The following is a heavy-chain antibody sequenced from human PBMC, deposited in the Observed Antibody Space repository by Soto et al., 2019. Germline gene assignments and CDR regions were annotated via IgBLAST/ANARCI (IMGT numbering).Heavy chain of an antibody. V-gene: IGHV1-69*13. CDR3: ARRGRTPYSNRGPYYYGMDV. D-gene: IGHD4-4*01. J-gene: IGHJ6*02. Sequence: GASVKVSCKASGGTFSSYAISWVRQAPGQGLEWMGGIIPIFGTANYAQKFQGRVTITADESTSTAYMELSSLRSEDTAVYYCARRGRTPYSNRGPYYYGMDVWGQRTTVTVSS. CDR1: GGTFSSYA. CDR2: IIPIFGTA.